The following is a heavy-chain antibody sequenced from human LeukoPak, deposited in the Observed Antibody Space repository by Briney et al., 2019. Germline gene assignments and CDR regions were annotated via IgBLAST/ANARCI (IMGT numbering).Heavy chain of an antibody. J-gene: IGHJ6*03. CDR1: GGTFSSYA. CDR3: ARSYYDFWSGHRYYYYMDV. Sequence: ASVKVSCKASGGTFSSYAISWVRQAPGQGLEWMGGIIPIFGTANYAQKFQGGVTITTDESTSTAYMELSSLRSEDTAVYYCARSYYDFWSGHRYYYYMDVWGKGTTVTVSS. CDR2: IIPIFGTA. D-gene: IGHD3-3*01. V-gene: IGHV1-69*05.